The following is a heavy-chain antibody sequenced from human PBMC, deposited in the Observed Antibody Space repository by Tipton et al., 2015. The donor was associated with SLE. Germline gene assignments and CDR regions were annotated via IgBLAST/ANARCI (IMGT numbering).Heavy chain of an antibody. Sequence: TLSLTCAVSGGSFSDDKWSWVRQPPGKGLEWIGSIYHSGSTYYNPSLKSRVTISVDTSKNQFSLKLSSVTAADTAVYYCARVFVGVWGQGTTVTVSS. CDR2: IYHSGST. CDR3: ARVFVGV. J-gene: IGHJ6*02. D-gene: IGHD3-3*01. V-gene: IGHV4-34*01. CDR1: GGSFSDDK.